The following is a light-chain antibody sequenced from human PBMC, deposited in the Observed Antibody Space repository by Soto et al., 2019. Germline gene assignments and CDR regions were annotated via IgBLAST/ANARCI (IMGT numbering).Light chain of an antibody. V-gene: IGKV3-11*01. CDR3: QQYNSYRWT. J-gene: IGKJ1*01. CDR2: DAS. CDR1: QTVNTS. Sequence: DIVLTQSPATLSLSPGDRATLSCRASQTVNTSLAWYQQKPGQAPRLLIYDASNRATGIPARFSASGSGTDFTLTISSLEPEDFAVYYCQQYNSYRWTFGQGTKVEIK.